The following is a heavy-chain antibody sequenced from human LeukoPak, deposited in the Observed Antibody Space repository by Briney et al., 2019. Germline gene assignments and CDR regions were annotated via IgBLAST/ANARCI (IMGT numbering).Heavy chain of an antibody. V-gene: IGHV1-46*01. J-gene: IGHJ6*03. D-gene: IGHD3-3*01. CDR3: ARAAWDFWSGYYRLYYYYYYMDV. Sequence: GASVKVSCKASGYTFTSYYMHWVRQAPGQGLEWMGIINPSGGSTSYAQKFQGRVTMTRDMSTSTVYMELSSLRSEDTAVYYCARAAWDFWSGYYRLYYYYYYMDVWGKGTTVTVSS. CDR2: INPSGGST. CDR1: GYTFTSYY.